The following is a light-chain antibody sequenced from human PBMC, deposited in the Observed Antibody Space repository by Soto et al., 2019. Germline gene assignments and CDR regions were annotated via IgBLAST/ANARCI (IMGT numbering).Light chain of an antibody. CDR2: DAS. CDR1: QSVSSY. V-gene: IGKV3-11*01. CDR3: QQRSNPIT. J-gene: IGKJ5*01. Sequence: EIVLTQSPATLSLSPGERSTVSCRASQSVSSYLAWYQQKPGQAPRLLIYDASNRATGIPARFSGSGSGTDFTLTISSLEPEDFAVYYCQQRSNPITFGQGTRLEIK.